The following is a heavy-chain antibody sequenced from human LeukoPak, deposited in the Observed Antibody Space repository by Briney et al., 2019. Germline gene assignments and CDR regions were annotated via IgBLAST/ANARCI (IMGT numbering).Heavy chain of an antibody. Sequence: PSETLSLTCTVSGGSIMVAAYSWSWIRQPPGKGLEWIGYIYYSGRTYYNPSLKSRVTISLDRSKNQFSLKLSSVPAADTAVYFCARGYGDNSGAFDIWGQGTLVTVSS. J-gene: IGHJ3*02. V-gene: IGHV4-30-2*01. CDR1: GGSIMVAAYS. CDR3: ARGYGDNSGAFDI. D-gene: IGHD4-23*01. CDR2: IYYSGRT.